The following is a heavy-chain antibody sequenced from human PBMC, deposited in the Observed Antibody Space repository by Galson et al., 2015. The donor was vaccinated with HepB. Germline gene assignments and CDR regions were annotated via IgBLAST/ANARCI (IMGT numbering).Heavy chain of an antibody. D-gene: IGHD5-24*01. CDR1: GFTFSNNW. Sequence: SLRLSCAASGFTFSNNWMSWVRQAPGKGLEWVANIKQGGSEQYYLDSVKGRFTVSRDNTKNSLYLQMNSLRIEDTAVYYCAREGIEMATIRAFDIWGQGTMVTVSS. CDR3: AREGIEMATIRAFDI. J-gene: IGHJ3*02. V-gene: IGHV3-7*03. CDR2: IKQGGSEQ.